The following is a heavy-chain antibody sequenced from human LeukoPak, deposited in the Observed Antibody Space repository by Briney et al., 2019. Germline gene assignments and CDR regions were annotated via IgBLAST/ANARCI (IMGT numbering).Heavy chain of an antibody. CDR3: ARGQNITIGLVGARDATTVFDY. CDR1: GDSISSSY. Sequence: SETLSLTCTVSGDSISSSYWSWIRQPPGKGLEWIGFIYYTGSTNYNPSLKSRVTISVDTSKNQFSLKLSSVTAADTAVYYCARGQNITIGLVGARDATTVFDYWGQGTLVTVSS. D-gene: IGHD3-10*01. CDR2: IYYTGST. J-gene: IGHJ4*02. V-gene: IGHV4-59*12.